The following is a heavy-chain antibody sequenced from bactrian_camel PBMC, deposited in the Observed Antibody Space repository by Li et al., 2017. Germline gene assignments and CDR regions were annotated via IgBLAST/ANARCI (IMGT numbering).Heavy chain of an antibody. CDR2: LETDGTT. D-gene: IGHD5*01. J-gene: IGHJ6*01. CDR3: AAISTVFSLPPSFSSGCHDALGSAS. Sequence: HVQLVESGGGSVQAGGSLRLSCTGSGFIFDDSDKAWYRQGPGGGCELVATLETDGTTYYPASAKSRFTISQDNTRNTVYLQLNDLKPDDTAVYYCAAISTVFSLPPSFSSGCHDALGSASWGQGTQVTVS. V-gene: IGHV3S55*01. CDR1: GFIFDDSD.